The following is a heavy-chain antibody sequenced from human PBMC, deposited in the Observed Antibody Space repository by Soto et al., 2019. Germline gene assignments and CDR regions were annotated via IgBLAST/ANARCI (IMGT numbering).Heavy chain of an antibody. Sequence: ASVKVSCKASGYTFTSYAMHWVRQAPGQRLEWMGWINAGNGNTKYSQKFQGRVTITRDTSTSTVYMELSSLRSEDTAVYYCARDLEAVWSYDSSGYYFEIDYWGQGTLVTVSS. CDR3: ARDLEAVWSYDSSGYYFEIDY. CDR2: INAGNGNT. J-gene: IGHJ4*02. CDR1: GYTFTSYA. V-gene: IGHV1-3*01. D-gene: IGHD3-22*01.